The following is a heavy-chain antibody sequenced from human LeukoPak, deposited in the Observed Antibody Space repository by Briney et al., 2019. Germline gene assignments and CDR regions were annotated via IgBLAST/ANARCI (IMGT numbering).Heavy chain of an antibody. J-gene: IGHJ4*02. D-gene: IGHD6-6*01. CDR1: GGSISSYY. V-gene: IGHV4-59*01. Sequence: SETLSLTCTVSGGSISSYYWSWIRQPPGKGLEWIGYIYYSGSTNYNPSLKSRVTILVGTSKNQFSLKLSSVTAADTAVYYCARDRSSYYFDYWGQGTLVTVSS. CDR2: IYYSGST. CDR3: ARDRSSYYFDY.